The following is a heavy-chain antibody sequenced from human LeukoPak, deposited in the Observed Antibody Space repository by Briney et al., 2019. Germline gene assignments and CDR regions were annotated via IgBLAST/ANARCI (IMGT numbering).Heavy chain of an antibody. CDR1: GYTFTSYY. CDR3: AREVANRAFDP. V-gene: IGHV1-46*01. J-gene: IGHJ5*02. D-gene: IGHD1-14*01. CDR2: INPSGGST. Sequence: ASVKVSCKASGYTFTSYYMHWVRQAPGQGLEWMGIINPSGGSTSYAQKFQGRVTMTRDMSTSTVYMELSSLRSEDTAVYYCAREVANRAFDPWGQGTLVTVSS.